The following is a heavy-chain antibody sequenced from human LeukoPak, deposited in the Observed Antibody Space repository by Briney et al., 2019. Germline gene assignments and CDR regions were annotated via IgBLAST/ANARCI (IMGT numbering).Heavy chain of an antibody. CDR1: GFTVSSNY. CDR2: IYSGGST. V-gene: IGHV3-53*01. D-gene: IGHD3-16*01. Sequence: PGGSLRLSCAASGFTVSSNYMSWVRQAPGKGLEWVSVIYSGGSTYYADSVKGRFTISRDNSKDTLYLQMNSLRAEDTAVYYCARVRRERIMITFGGPSAGYYYYYMDVWGKGTTVTISS. J-gene: IGHJ6*03. CDR3: ARVRRERIMITFGGPSAGYYYYYMDV.